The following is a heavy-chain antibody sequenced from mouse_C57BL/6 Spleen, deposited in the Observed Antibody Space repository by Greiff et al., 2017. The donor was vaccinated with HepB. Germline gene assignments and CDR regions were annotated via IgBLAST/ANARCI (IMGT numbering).Heavy chain of an antibody. CDR1: GFTFSSYA. CDR2: ISDGGSYT. J-gene: IGHJ2*01. V-gene: IGHV5-4*03. D-gene: IGHD4-1*01. Sequence: EVKLMESGGGLVKPGGSLKLSCAASGFTFSSYAMSWVRQTPEKRLEWVATISDGGSYTYYPDNVKGRFTISRDNAKNNLYLQMSHLKSEDTAMYYCARTGTEYYFDYWGQGTTLTVSS. CDR3: ARTGTEYYFDY.